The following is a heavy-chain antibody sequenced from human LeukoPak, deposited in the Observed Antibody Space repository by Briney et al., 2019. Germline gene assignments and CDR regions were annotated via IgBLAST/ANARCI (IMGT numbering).Heavy chain of an antibody. J-gene: IGHJ6*04. Sequence: GGSLRLSCAASGFTFSSYEMNWVRQAPGKGLEWVSYISSSGSTIHYADSVKGRFTISRDNAKNSLYLQMNSLRAEDTAVYYCARDLGYCTSTSCYSLYGMDVWGKGTTATVSS. CDR2: ISSSGSTI. D-gene: IGHD2-2*02. CDR1: GFTFSSYE. V-gene: IGHV3-48*03. CDR3: ARDLGYCTSTSCYSLYGMDV.